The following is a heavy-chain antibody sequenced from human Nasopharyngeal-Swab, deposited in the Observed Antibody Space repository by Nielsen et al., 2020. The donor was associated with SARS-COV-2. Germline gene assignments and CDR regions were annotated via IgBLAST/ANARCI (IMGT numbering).Heavy chain of an antibody. Sequence: GESLKISCAASGFTFSSYAMSWVRQAPGKGPEWVSAISGSGGSTYYADSVKGRLTISRDNSKNTLYLQMNSLRAEDTAVYYCAKRRGSAFDIWGQGTMVTVSS. D-gene: IGHD3-16*01. CDR1: GFTFSSYA. J-gene: IGHJ3*02. CDR3: AKRRGSAFDI. CDR2: ISGSGGST. V-gene: IGHV3-23*01.